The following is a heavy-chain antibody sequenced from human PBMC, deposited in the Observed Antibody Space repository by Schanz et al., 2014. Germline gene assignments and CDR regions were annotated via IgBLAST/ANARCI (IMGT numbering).Heavy chain of an antibody. CDR3: AKGMGYCSGGTCYDDYYYGLDV. J-gene: IGHJ6*02. V-gene: IGHV3-23*01. Sequence: DVQLLESGGGLVQPGGSLRLSCAASGFTFNSYAMTWVRQAPGKGLEWVSSISHSGDTKYYADSVKGRFTISRDNPENTLYRQMNSLSADDTAVFYCAKGMGYCSGGTCYDDYYYGLDVWGQGTTVTVSS. CDR1: GFTFNSYA. D-gene: IGHD2-15*01. CDR2: ISHSGDTK.